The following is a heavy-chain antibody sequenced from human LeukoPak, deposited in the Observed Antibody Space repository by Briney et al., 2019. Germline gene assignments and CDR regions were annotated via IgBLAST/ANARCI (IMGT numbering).Heavy chain of an antibody. CDR3: ARHSDEDIIAAAGDDAFDI. V-gene: IGHV4-34*01. CDR2: INHSGST. Sequence: SKTLSLTCAVYGGSFSGYYWSWIRQPPGKGLEWIGEINHSGSTNYNPSLKSRVTISVDTSKNQFSLKLSSVTAADTAVYYCARHSDEDIIAAAGDDAFDIWGQGTMVTVSS. D-gene: IGHD6-13*01. CDR1: GGSFSGYY. J-gene: IGHJ3*02.